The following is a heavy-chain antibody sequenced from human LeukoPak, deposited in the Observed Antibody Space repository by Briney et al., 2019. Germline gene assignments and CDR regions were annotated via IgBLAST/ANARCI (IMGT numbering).Heavy chain of an antibody. V-gene: IGHV4-39*07. CDR1: GGSISSSSYY. CDR3: ASGNDYYDSSGYSPAFDI. D-gene: IGHD3-22*01. J-gene: IGHJ3*02. Sequence: SETLSLTCTVSGGSISSSSYYWGWIRQPPGKGLEWIGSIYYSGSTYYNPSLKSRVTISVDTSKNQFSLKLSSVTAADTAVYYCASGNDYYDSSGYSPAFDIWGQGTMVTVSS. CDR2: IYYSGST.